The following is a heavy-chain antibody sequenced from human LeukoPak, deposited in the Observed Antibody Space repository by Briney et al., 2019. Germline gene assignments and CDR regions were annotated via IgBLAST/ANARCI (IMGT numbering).Heavy chain of an antibody. D-gene: IGHD6-13*01. CDR3: ARRVSSSWAHFFGY. CDR1: GGSFSGYY. J-gene: IGHJ4*02. V-gene: IGHV4-34*01. Sequence: TSETLSLTCAVYGGSFSGYYWSWIRQPPGKGLEWIGEINHSGSTNYNPSLKSRVTISVDTSKNQFSLKLSSVTAADTAVYYCARRVSSSWAHFFGYWGQGTLVTVSS. CDR2: INHSGST.